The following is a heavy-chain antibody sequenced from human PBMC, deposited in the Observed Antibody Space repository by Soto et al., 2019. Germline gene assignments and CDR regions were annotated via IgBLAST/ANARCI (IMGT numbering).Heavy chain of an antibody. D-gene: IGHD3-22*01. CDR3: ATPTTSRSSGYDLFGRLDY. CDR1: GYTLTELF. Sequence: ASVTGSCKVYGYTLTELFMPWVRQAPGTGLDWMGGFDPEDGETSHAQKFQGRVTRTEDTSTDPAYMELSSLRSEDTAGYYCATPTTSRSSGYDLFGRLDYWGQGTLVTVSS. V-gene: IGHV1-24*01. J-gene: IGHJ4*02. CDR2: FDPEDGET.